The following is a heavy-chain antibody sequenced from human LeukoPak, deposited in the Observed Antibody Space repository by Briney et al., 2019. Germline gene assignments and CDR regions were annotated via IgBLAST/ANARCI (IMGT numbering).Heavy chain of an antibody. V-gene: IGHV4-31*03. CDR2: IYSSGST. CDR1: GGSISSGGYY. CDR3: ASSDPYYYDSSGYYSKHFQH. D-gene: IGHD3-22*01. J-gene: IGHJ1*01. Sequence: PSQTLSLTCTVSGGSISSGGYYWSWIRQHPGKGLEWIGYIYSSGSTYYNSSLKSRVTISVDTSKNQFSLKLSSVTAADTAVYYCASSDPYYYDSSGYYSKHFQHWGQGTLVTVSS.